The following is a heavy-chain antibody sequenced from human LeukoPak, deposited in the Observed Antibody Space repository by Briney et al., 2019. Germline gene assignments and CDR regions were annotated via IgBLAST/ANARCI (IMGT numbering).Heavy chain of an antibody. D-gene: IGHD3-10*01. CDR3: ARAAMVRGVITLFDY. J-gene: IGHJ4*02. Sequence: GGSLRLSCAASGFTFSNYAMHWVRQAPGKGLEWVAVISSDGSNKYYTDSVKGRFTISRDNSKNSLYLQMNSLRAEDTAVYYCARAAMVRGVITLFDYWGQGTLVTVSS. CDR2: ISSDGSNK. V-gene: IGHV3-30*03. CDR1: GFTFSNYA.